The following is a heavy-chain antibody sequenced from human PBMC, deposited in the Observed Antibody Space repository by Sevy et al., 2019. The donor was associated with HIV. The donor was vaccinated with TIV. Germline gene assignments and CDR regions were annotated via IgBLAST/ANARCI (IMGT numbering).Heavy chain of an antibody. V-gene: IGHV3-7*01. Sequence: GGSLRLSCAASGFSFSSYWMTWFRQAPGKELEWVANVNLDGSGKYYVDSVQGRFTISRDNARNSLSLQMNSLRAEDAAPSYCSRSVDYWGQGTLVSVSS. CDR3: SRSVDY. J-gene: IGHJ4*02. CDR2: VNLDGSGK. CDR1: GFSFSSYW.